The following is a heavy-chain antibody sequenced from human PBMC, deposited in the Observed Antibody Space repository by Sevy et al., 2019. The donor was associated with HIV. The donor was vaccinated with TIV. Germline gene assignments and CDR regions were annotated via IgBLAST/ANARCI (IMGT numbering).Heavy chain of an antibody. CDR3: ARSSPYGMDV. CDR2: IYYSGST. CDR1: GGSISSSSYY. D-gene: IGHD6-6*01. J-gene: IGHJ6*02. V-gene: IGHV4-39*01. Sequence: SETLSLTCTVSGGSISSSSYYWGWIRQPPGKGLEWIGSIYYSGSTYYNPSLKSRVTISVDTSKNQFSLKLGSVTAADTAVYYCARSSPYGMDVWGQGTTVTVSS.